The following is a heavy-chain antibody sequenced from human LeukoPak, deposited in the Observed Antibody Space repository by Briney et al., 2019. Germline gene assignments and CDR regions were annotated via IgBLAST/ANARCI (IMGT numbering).Heavy chain of an antibody. D-gene: IGHD6-13*01. CDR2: ISSSSSYI. CDR3: ARGYGSSEYYFDY. CDR1: GFTFSSYS. V-gene: IGHV3-21*01. J-gene: IGHJ4*02. Sequence: GSLRLSCAASGFTFSSYSMNWVRQAPGKGLEWVCSISSSSSYIYYADSVKGRFTISRDNAKNSLYLQMNSLRAEDTAVYYCARGYGSSEYYFDYWGQGTLVTVSS.